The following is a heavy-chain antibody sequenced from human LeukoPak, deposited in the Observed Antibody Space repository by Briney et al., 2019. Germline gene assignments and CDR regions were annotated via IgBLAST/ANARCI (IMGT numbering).Heavy chain of an antibody. CDR1: GFTLGSYG. Sequence: PGGSLRLSCAASGFTLGSYGMHWVRQAPGKGLEWVAVISYDGSNKYYADSVKGRFTISRDNSKNTLYLQMNSLRAEDTAVYYCAKEIAVAGTPTFDYWGQGTLVTVSS. CDR3: AKEIAVAGTPTFDY. V-gene: IGHV3-30*18. J-gene: IGHJ4*02. D-gene: IGHD6-19*01. CDR2: ISYDGSNK.